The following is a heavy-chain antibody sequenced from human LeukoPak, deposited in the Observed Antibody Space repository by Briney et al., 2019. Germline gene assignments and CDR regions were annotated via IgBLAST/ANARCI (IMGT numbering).Heavy chain of an antibody. V-gene: IGHV3-13*01. CDR1: GLTFSSYD. D-gene: IGHD5-18*01. Sequence: GGSLRLSCAASGLTFSSYDMHWVRQAPGKGLEWVSSIGATGDTYYAGSVKGRFTISRDNSKNTLYPQMNSLRAEDTAVYYCAKVYEDTAMAFDYWGQGTLVTVSS. CDR3: AKVYEDTAMAFDY. CDR2: IGATGDT. J-gene: IGHJ4*02.